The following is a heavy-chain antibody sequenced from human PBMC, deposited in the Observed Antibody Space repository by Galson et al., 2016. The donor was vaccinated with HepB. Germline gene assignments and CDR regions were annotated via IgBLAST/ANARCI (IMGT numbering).Heavy chain of an antibody. D-gene: IGHD6-25*01. CDR2: IYNSEST. J-gene: IGHJ4*02. CDR1: GGSISSSSIYY. Sequence: ETLSLTCTVSGGSISSSSIYYWGWIRQPPGKGLEWIGSIYNSESTYYDPSLRSRVTMSVDTSKNQFSLKLSSVTAADTAVYYCARHDRGIAAAFDHWGQGTLVTVSS. V-gene: IGHV4-39*01. CDR3: ARHDRGIAAAFDH.